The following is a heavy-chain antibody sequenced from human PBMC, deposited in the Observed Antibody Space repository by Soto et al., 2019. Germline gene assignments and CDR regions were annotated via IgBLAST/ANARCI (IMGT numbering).Heavy chain of an antibody. Sequence: EVQLLESGGGMVQPGGSLRLSCAASGFTFSSYAMSWVRQAPGKRLEWVSSISGSGGSTYYADSVKGRFTISRDNSKNTLYPQMKSLRAEDTAVYYCAKRATAIYYYGMDVWGQGTTLTASS. V-gene: IGHV3-23*01. D-gene: IGHD5-12*01. CDR1: GFTFSSYA. CDR3: AKRATAIYYYGMDV. J-gene: IGHJ6*02. CDR2: ISGSGGST.